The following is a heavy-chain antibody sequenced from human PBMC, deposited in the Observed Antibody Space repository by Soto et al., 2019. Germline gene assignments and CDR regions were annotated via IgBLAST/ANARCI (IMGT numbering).Heavy chain of an antibody. CDR2: IKQDGSEK. J-gene: IGHJ6*02. CDR1: GFTFSSYW. D-gene: IGHD2-15*01. Sequence: HPGGSLRLSCAASGFTFSSYWMSWVRQAPGKGLEWVANIKQDGSEKYYVDSVKGRFTISRDNAKNSLYLQMNSLRAEDTAVYYCARGGVVVAATHYYYGMDVWGQGTTVTVSS. CDR3: ARGGVVVAATHYYYGMDV. V-gene: IGHV3-7*01.